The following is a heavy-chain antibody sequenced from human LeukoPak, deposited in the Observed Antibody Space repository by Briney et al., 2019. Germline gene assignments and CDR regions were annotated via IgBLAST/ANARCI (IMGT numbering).Heavy chain of an antibody. CDR2: IDPSDSYT. CDR3: ASGPMASLHSDY. V-gene: IGHV5-10-1*01. D-gene: IGHD5-24*01. Sequence: PGESLKISFKGSGXSFTSYCISWVRQMPGKGVEWMGRIDPSDSYTNYSPSFQGHVTISADKSISTAYLQWSSLKASDTAMYYCASGPMASLHSDYWGQGILVTVSS. J-gene: IGHJ4*02. CDR1: GXSFTSYC.